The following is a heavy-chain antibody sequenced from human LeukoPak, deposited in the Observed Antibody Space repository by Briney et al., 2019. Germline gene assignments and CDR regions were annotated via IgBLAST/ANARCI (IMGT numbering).Heavy chain of an antibody. D-gene: IGHD6-19*01. CDR1: GFTFSSYV. CDR3: ARGYSSGWYDADFDS. CDR2: ISGSGGSI. J-gene: IGHJ4*02. Sequence: GGSLRLSCAASGFTFSSYVMSWVRQAPGKGLEWVSAISGSGGSIYYADSVKGRSTISRDNSKDTLYLQMNSLRAEDTAVYYCARGYSSGWYDADFDSWGQGTLVTVSS. V-gene: IGHV3-23*01.